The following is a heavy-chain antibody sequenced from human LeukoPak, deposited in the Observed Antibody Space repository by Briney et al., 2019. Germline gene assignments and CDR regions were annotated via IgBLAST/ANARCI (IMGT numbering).Heavy chain of an antibody. CDR3: ARDQGTSDLWSGYTNY. CDR2: ISSNGGST. Sequence: GGSLRLSCAASGLTFSSYAMHWVRQAPGKGLEYVSAISSNGGSTYYANSVKGRFTISRDNSKNTLYLQMGSLRAEDMAVYYCARDQGTSDLWSGYTNYWGQGTLVTVSS. J-gene: IGHJ4*02. D-gene: IGHD3-3*01. V-gene: IGHV3-64*01. CDR1: GLTFSSYA.